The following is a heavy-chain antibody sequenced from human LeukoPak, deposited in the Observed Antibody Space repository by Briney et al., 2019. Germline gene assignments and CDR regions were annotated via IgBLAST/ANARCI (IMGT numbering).Heavy chain of an antibody. D-gene: IGHD3-3*01. V-gene: IGHV3-11*01. CDR2: ISSSGSTI. Sequence: PGGSLRLSCAASGFTFSDYYMSWIRQAPGKGLEWVSYISSSGSTIYYADSVKGRFTISRDNAKNSLYLQMNSLRAEDTAVYYCARDQYYDFWSGPYPSSYYGMDVWGQGTTVTVSS. CDR1: GFTFSDYY. J-gene: IGHJ6*02. CDR3: ARDQYYDFWSGPYPSSYYGMDV.